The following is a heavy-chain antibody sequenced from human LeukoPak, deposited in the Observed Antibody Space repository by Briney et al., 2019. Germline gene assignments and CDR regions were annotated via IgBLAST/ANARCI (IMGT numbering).Heavy chain of an antibody. D-gene: IGHD3-3*01. Sequence: GGSLRLSCAASGFTVSSNYMSWVRQAPGKGLERVSVIYSGSSTYYADSVKGRFTISRDNSKNTLYLQMNSLRAEDTAVYYCARDGAAYDFWSGRGMYYFDYWGQGTLVTVSS. J-gene: IGHJ4*02. CDR1: GFTVSSNY. CDR2: IYSGSST. V-gene: IGHV3-66*01. CDR3: ARDGAAYDFWSGRGMYYFDY.